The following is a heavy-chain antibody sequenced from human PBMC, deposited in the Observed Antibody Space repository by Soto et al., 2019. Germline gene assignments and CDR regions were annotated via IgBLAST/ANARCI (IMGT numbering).Heavy chain of an antibody. V-gene: IGHV4-31*03. CDR2: IYYSGST. CDR1: GGSISSGGYY. D-gene: IGHD2-15*01. Sequence: QVQLQESGPGLVKPSQTLSLTCTVSGGSISSGGYYWSWIRQHPGKGLEWIGYIYYSGSTYYNPSLKRRVTISVDTSKNQFSLKLSSVTAADTAVYYCAREGGQGGRMGFDIWGQGTMVTVSS. J-gene: IGHJ3*02. CDR3: AREGGQGGRMGFDI.